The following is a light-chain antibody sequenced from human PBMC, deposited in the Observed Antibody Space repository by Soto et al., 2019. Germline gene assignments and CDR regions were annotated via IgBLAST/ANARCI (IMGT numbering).Light chain of an antibody. J-gene: IGKJ4*01. CDR3: QQSYSSPFT. V-gene: IGKV1-39*01. CDR2: ASS. CDR1: QSISTY. Sequence: DIQMTQSPSSLSASVGDRVTITCRASQSISTYLNWYQQKPGKAPRLLIIASSNLASGVPSGFSGSGSGTDFTLTISSLQPADFATYYCQQSYSSPFTFGGGTKVEIK.